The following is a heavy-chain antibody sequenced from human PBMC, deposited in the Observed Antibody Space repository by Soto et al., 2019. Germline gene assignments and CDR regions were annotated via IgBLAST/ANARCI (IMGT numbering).Heavy chain of an antibody. D-gene: IGHD3-3*01. Sequence: QVQFVQSGAEVKKPGASVKVSCKASGYTFTSYAMHWVRQAPGQRLEWMGWINAGNGNTKYSQKFQGRVTITRDTSASTAYMELSSLRSEDTAVYYCARSQYYDFWSGRKTYYYYYGMDVWGQGTTVTVSS. CDR3: ARSQYYDFWSGRKTYYYYYGMDV. CDR2: INAGNGNT. J-gene: IGHJ6*01. V-gene: IGHV1-3*01. CDR1: GYTFTSYA.